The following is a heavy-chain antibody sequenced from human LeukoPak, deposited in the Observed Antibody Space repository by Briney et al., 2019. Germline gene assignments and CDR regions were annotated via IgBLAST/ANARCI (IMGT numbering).Heavy chain of an antibody. CDR3: ARDPTYYYDSSGQNWFDP. Sequence: GGSLRLSCAASGFTFSSYWMHWVRQAPGKELVWVSRINTDGSSTSYADSVKGRFTISRDNAKNTLYLQMNSLRAEDTAVYYCARDPTYYYDSSGQNWFDPWGQGTLVTVSS. D-gene: IGHD3-22*01. CDR2: INTDGSST. V-gene: IGHV3-74*01. J-gene: IGHJ5*02. CDR1: GFTFSSYW.